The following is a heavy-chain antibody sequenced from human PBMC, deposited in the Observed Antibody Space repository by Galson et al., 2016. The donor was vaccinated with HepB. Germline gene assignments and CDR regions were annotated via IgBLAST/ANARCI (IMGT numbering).Heavy chain of an antibody. CDR1: GSSIRNRSFY. Sequence: SETLSLTCSVSGSSIRNRSFYWGWIRQHPGKGLEWIGSVYYDGRTYHNPSLKSRLTMSIDTSKNQFSLELNSVTAADTAVYYCARLMGFDSSGLWGQGTLVIVS. J-gene: IGHJ4*02. CDR2: VYYDGRT. CDR3: ARLMGFDSSGL. V-gene: IGHV4-39*01. D-gene: IGHD3-22*01.